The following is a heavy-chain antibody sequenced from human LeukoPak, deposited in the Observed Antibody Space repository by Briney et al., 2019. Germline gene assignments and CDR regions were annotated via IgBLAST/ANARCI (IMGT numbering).Heavy chain of an antibody. CDR3: ARPYGDLYYFDY. CDR2: ISSSSSYT. CDR1: GFTFSDYY. V-gene: IGHV3-11*06. J-gene: IGHJ4*02. Sequence: EGSLRLSCAASGFTFSDYYMSWIRQAPGKGLEWVSYISSSSSYTNYADSVKGRFTISRDNAKNSLYLQMNSLRAEDTAVYYCARPYGDLYYFDYWGQGTLVTVSS. D-gene: IGHD4-17*01.